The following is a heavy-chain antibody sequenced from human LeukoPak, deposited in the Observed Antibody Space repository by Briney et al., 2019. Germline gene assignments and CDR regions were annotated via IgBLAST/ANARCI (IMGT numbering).Heavy chain of an antibody. Sequence: SETLSLTCVVSGASVSSSHWNWIRQLPGKGMEWIGCLSYTGKTDYNPSLTSRVTISLDTSKNQVSLKLRSVTAADTAVYYCSEGYFEPFDHWGQGTLVTVSS. D-gene: IGHD2/OR15-2a*01. CDR1: GASVSSSH. J-gene: IGHJ4*02. CDR2: LSYTGKT. CDR3: SEGYFEPFDH. V-gene: IGHV4-59*02.